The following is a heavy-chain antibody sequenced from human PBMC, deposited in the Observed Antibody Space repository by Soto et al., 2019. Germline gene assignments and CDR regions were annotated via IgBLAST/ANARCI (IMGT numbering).Heavy chain of an antibody. V-gene: IGHV3-30*18. CDR1: GFTFSSYG. Sequence: PGGSLRLSCAASGFTFSSYGMHWVRQAPGKGLEWVAVISYDGSNKYYADSVKGRFTISRDNSKNTLYLQMNSLRAEDTAVYYCAKSMVRGVIITAGDYGMDVWGQGTTVTVSS. D-gene: IGHD3-10*01. CDR3: AKSMVRGVIITAGDYGMDV. CDR2: ISYDGSNK. J-gene: IGHJ6*02.